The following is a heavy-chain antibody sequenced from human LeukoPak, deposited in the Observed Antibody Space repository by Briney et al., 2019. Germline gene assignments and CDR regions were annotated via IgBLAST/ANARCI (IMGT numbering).Heavy chain of an antibody. Sequence: PGGSLRLSCAASGFTVSSNYMSWVRQAPGKGLEWVSVIYSGGSTYYADSVKGRFTISRDNAKNSLYLQMNSLRAEDTAVYYCARRDSTSYYFDYWGQGTLVTVSS. CDR1: GFTVSSNY. D-gene: IGHD2/OR15-2a*01. J-gene: IGHJ4*02. CDR3: ARRDSTSYYFDY. CDR2: IYSGGST. V-gene: IGHV3-53*01.